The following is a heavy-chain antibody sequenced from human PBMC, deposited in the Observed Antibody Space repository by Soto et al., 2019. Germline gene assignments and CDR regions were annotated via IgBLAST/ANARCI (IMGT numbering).Heavy chain of an antibody. Sequence: SETLSLTCTVSGDSVSSNNYFWGWIRQPPGKGLEWIGSIFYSGSTYYSPSLKSRITISLDTSKNQFSLNLRSVTATDTAVYYCERHRSVYHTDYWGQGTLVTVSS. CDR3: ERHRSVYHTDY. J-gene: IGHJ4*02. D-gene: IGHD3-3*01. CDR1: GDSVSSNNYF. CDR2: IFYSGST. V-gene: IGHV4-39*01.